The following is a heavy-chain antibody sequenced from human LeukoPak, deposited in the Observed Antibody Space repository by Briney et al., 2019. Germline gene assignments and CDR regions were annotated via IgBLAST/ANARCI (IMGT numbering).Heavy chain of an antibody. V-gene: IGHV3-23*01. D-gene: IGHD2-15*01. J-gene: IGHJ6*03. CDR2: ISRSGGTT. CDR3: AKRGGTESFYYYYYMDV. Sequence: GGSLRLSCAASGFTFSSYDMTWVRQTPGKGLEWVSLISRSGGTTYYADSVKGRFTISRDNSKNTLYLQMNSLRAEDTAEYYSAKRGGTESFYYYYYMDVWGKGTTVTVSS. CDR1: GFTFSSYD.